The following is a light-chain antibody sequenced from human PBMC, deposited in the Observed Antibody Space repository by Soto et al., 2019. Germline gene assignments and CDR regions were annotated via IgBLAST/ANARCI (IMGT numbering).Light chain of an antibody. Sequence: EIVLTQFPGTLSLSPGARAPLSCRASQSVGSNYLAWYQQRPGQPPNLLIFGASHRAPDIPDRFSGSGFGTDFTLTISRLEPEDFAVYYCQQYGTSIQTFGQGTKVDI. J-gene: IGKJ1*01. CDR3: QQYGTSIQT. V-gene: IGKV3-20*01. CDR1: QSVGSNY. CDR2: GAS.